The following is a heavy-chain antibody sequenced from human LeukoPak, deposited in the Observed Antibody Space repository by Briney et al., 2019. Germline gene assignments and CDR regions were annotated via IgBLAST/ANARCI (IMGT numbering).Heavy chain of an antibody. CDR2: IYYSGYT. J-gene: IGHJ4*02. D-gene: IGHD6-13*01. CDR3: ANIPLATPGNFDS. V-gene: IGHV4-30-4*01. CDR1: GGSISSSEYY. Sequence: PSETLSLTCTVSGGSISSSEYYWSWIRQPPGEGLEWIGYIYYSGYTSYDPSLKSRVIMSMDTSKNQFSLKLSSVTAADTAVYYCANIPLATPGNFDSWGQGSLVTVSS.